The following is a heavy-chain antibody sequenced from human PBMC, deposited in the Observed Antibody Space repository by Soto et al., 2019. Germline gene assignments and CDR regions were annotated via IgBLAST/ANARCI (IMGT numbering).Heavy chain of an antibody. V-gene: IGHV3-7*05. Sequence: GGSLRLSCAASGFTFSSYWMSWVRQAPGKGLEWVANIKQDGSEKYYVDSVKGRFTISRDNAKNSLYLQMNSLRAEDTAVYYCARVGPYDFWSGYDYYYGMDVWGQGTTVTVSS. J-gene: IGHJ6*02. CDR1: GFTFSSYW. D-gene: IGHD3-3*01. CDR2: IKQDGSEK. CDR3: ARVGPYDFWSGYDYYYGMDV.